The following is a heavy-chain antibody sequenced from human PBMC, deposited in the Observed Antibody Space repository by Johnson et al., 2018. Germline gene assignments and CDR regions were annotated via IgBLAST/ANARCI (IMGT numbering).Heavy chain of an antibody. CDR1: GFTFSRYG. CDR3: AKNSQYGDYGSSYYGMDV. Sequence: VQLLESGGGVVQPGRSLRLSCAASGFTFSRYGMHWVRQAPGKGLEWVAVISYDGSNKYYADSVKGRFTISRDNSKNTLYLQMNSLRAEDTAVYYCAKNSQYGDYGSSYYGMDVWGQGTTVTVSS. D-gene: IGHD4-17*01. V-gene: IGHV3-30*18. J-gene: IGHJ6*02. CDR2: ISYDGSNK.